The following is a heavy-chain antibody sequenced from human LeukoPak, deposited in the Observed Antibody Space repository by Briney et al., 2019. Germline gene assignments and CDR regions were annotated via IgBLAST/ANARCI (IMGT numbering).Heavy chain of an antibody. CDR2: IYYSGST. D-gene: IGHD1-26*01. CDR1: GGSISRYY. V-gene: IGHV4-59*08. J-gene: IGHJ4*02. CDR3: ARHDMDVAGGGLDYFDY. Sequence: SETLSLTCTVSGGSISRYYWSWIRQPPGKALEWIGDIYYSGSTNYNPSPKSRVTISVDTSKNQFSLKLSSVTAADTAVYYCARHDMDVAGGGLDYFDYWGQGTLVTVSS.